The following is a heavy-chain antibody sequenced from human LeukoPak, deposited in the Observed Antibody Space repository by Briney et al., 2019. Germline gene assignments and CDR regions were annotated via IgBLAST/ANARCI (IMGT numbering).Heavy chain of an antibody. Sequence: GASVKVSFKASGYDFTSVGITWVRRAPGQGLEWMGWISPYNGNTRYAQKFQGRVTMTRDTSISTAYMELSRLRSDDTAVYYCARALVGYYDSSGYTTLDYWGQGTLVTVSS. CDR3: ARALVGYYDSSGYTTLDY. D-gene: IGHD3-22*01. V-gene: IGHV1-18*01. CDR2: ISPYNGNT. J-gene: IGHJ4*02. CDR1: GYDFTSVG.